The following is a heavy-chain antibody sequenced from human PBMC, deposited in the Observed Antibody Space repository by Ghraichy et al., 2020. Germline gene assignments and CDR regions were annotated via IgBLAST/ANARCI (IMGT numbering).Heavy chain of an antibody. CDR3: AKFARDWPNEYLQH. J-gene: IGHJ1*01. V-gene: IGHV3-23*01. Sequence: GGSLRLSCAASGFTFRTYAMSWVRQAPGKGLEWVSAITNNGGTTYDAESVKGRFTISRDNSKNTLFLQMNSLRDEDTAVYYCAKFARDWPNEYLQHWGQGALVTVSS. D-gene: IGHD3/OR15-3a*01. CDR2: ITNNGGTT. CDR1: GFTFRTYA.